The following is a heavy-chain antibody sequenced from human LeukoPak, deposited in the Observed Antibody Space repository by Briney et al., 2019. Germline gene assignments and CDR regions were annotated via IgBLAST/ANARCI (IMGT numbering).Heavy chain of an antibody. J-gene: IGHJ4*02. Sequence: GESLKISCRGSGYSLTTYWIGWVRQMPGKGLEWMGIIYPGDSDTRYSPSFQGPVTMSTDKSINTAYLQWSSLKASDTAMYYCARRQGCSSTSCPPDSWGQGTLVTVSS. CDR2: IYPGDSDT. CDR1: GYSLTTYW. CDR3: ARRQGCSSTSCPPDS. D-gene: IGHD2-2*01. V-gene: IGHV5-51*01.